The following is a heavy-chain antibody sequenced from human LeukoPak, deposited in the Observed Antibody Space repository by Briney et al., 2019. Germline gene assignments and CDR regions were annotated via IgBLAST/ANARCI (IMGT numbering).Heavy chain of an antibody. Sequence: ASVKVSCKASGGTFSSYAISWVRQAPGQGLEWMGGIIPIFGTANYAQKFQGRATITADESTSTAYMELSSLRSEDTAVYYCATPAVAGQIYYYGMDVWGQGTTVTVSS. D-gene: IGHD6-19*01. V-gene: IGHV1-69*13. CDR2: IIPIFGTA. CDR3: ATPAVAGQIYYYGMDV. CDR1: GGTFSSYA. J-gene: IGHJ6*02.